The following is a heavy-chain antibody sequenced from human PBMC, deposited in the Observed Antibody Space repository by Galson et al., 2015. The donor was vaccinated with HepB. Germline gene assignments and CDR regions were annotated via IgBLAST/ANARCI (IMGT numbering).Heavy chain of an antibody. J-gene: IGHJ4*02. Sequence: SLRLSCAASGFTFSSYAMHWVRQAPGKGLEWVAVISYDGSNKYYADSVKGRFTISRDNSKNTLYLQMNSLRAEDTAVYYCARLGCGGDCYSQAFDYWGQGTLVTVSS. CDR3: ARLGCGGDCYSQAFDY. V-gene: IGHV3-30-3*01. CDR2: ISYDGSNK. D-gene: IGHD2-21*02. CDR1: GFTFSSYA.